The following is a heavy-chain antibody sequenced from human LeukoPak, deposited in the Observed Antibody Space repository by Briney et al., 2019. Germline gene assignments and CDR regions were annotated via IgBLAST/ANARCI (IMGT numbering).Heavy chain of an antibody. CDR2: INHSGSH. J-gene: IGHJ4*02. CDR3: ARGQYYYGSGSYYFRKPFDY. V-gene: IGHV4-34*01. Sequence: PSETLSLTCAVYGGSFSGYYWSWIRQPPGKGLEWIGEINHSGSHNYHPSLKSRVTISVDTSKNQFSLKLSSVTAADTAVYYCARGQYYYGSGSYYFRKPFDYWGQGTLVTVSS. CDR1: GGSFSGYY. D-gene: IGHD3-10*01.